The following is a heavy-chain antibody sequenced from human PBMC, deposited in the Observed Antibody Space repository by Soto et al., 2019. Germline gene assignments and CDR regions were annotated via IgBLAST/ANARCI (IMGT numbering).Heavy chain of an antibody. J-gene: IGHJ4*02. D-gene: IGHD3-22*01. Sequence: EVQLVESGGGLVKPGGSLRLSCAASGFTFSYYTMTWVRQATGKGLEWVSSIRSDGNDKYYADSVKGRFTIARDNAKKSLYLHLNTLRADDTAVYYCAREADDSPVYWGQGTLVTVSS. V-gene: IGHV3-21*01. CDR3: AREADDSPVY. CDR2: IRSDGNDK. CDR1: GFTFSYYT.